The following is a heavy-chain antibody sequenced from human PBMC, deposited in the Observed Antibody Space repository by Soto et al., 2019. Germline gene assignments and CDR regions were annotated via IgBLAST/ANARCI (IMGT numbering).Heavy chain of an antibody. V-gene: IGHV3-74*01. J-gene: IGHJ4*02. Sequence: PGGSLRLSCAASGFTFSGDWMHWVRQAAGKGLVWVSRINMDGSSTNYADSVKGRLTISVDKSKNQFTLQLTSVTVADTAVYYCATPYGNVWYTYWGQGTQVTVSS. CDR2: INMDGSST. D-gene: IGHD6-13*01. CDR1: GFTFSGDW. CDR3: ATPYGNVWYTY.